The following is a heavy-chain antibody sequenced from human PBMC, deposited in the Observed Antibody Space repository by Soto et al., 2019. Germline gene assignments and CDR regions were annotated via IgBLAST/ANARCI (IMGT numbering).Heavy chain of an antibody. D-gene: IGHD2-21*01. Sequence: GGPLKRSCEASGFPFGNYAITWVRQAPGKGLEWVSTISGSGERTYYADSVTGRFTIYRDNSKNTLYSQMHSLGVEDTAVYFCAKDTVAIRSFYFDSWAQGTLVPGSS. J-gene: IGHJ4*02. CDR2: ISGSGERT. CDR3: AKDTVAIRSFYFDS. V-gene: IGHV3-23*01. CDR1: GFPFGNYA.